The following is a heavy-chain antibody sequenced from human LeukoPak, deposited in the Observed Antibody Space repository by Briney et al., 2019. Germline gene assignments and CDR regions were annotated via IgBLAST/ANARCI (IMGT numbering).Heavy chain of an antibody. Sequence: SETLSLTCTVSGGSISSSSYYWGWIRQPPGKGLEWIGSIYYSGSTYYNPSLKSRATISVDTSKNQFSLKLSSVTAADTAVYYCASFYDFWSGDAGYYFDYWGQGTLVTVSS. CDR3: ASFYDFWSGDAGYYFDY. CDR1: GGSISSSSYY. D-gene: IGHD3-3*01. V-gene: IGHV4-39*01. J-gene: IGHJ4*02. CDR2: IYYSGST.